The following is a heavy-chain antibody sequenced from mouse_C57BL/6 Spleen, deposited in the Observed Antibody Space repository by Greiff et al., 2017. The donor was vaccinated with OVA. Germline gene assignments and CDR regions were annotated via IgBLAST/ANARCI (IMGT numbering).Heavy chain of an antibody. V-gene: IGHV1-55*01. J-gene: IGHJ2*01. CDR2: IYPGSGST. Sequence: QVQLQQSGAELVKPGASVKMSCKASGYTFTSYWITWVKQRPGQGLEWIGDIYPGSGSTNYNEKFKSKATLTVDTSSSTAYMQLCSLTSEDSAVYYCARDYYYGSRAYWGQGTTLTVSS. CDR3: ARDYYYGSRAY. CDR1: GYTFTSYW. D-gene: IGHD1-1*01.